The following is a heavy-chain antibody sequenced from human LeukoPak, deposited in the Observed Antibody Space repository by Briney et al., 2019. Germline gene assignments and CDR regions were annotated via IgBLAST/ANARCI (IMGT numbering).Heavy chain of an antibody. V-gene: IGHV3-7*01. Sequence: GGSLRLSCAASGFTFNSYWMSWVRQAPGKGLEWVANIKQDGSDKYYADSVKGRFTISRDNSKNTLYLQMNSLRAEDTAVYYCARSDCSSTSCPFYYYYYGMDVWGQGTTVTVSS. CDR3: ARSDCSSTSCPFYYYYYGMDV. CDR2: IKQDGSDK. D-gene: IGHD2-2*01. CDR1: GFTFNSYW. J-gene: IGHJ6*02.